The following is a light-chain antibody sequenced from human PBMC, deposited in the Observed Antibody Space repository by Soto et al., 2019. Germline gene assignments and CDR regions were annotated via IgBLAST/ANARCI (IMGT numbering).Light chain of an antibody. CDR1: HSVRSS. CDR2: GAS. CDR3: QQYGRSPFT. J-gene: IGKJ3*01. V-gene: IGKV3-15*01. Sequence: EIVMTQSPATLSVSPGERATLSCRASHSVRSSLAWYQQKPGQAPRLLIHGASTRATGIPGRFSGSGSGTEFTLIISSLQSEDFAVYYCQQYGRSPFTFGPGTKVDIK.